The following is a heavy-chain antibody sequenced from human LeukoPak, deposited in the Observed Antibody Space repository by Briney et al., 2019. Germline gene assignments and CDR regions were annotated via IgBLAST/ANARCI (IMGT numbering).Heavy chain of an antibody. CDR3: ARDLWIAAAGGWFDP. D-gene: IGHD6-13*01. V-gene: IGHV4-4*07. CDR1: GGSISSYY. J-gene: IGHJ5*02. Sequence: SETLSLTCTVSGGSISSYYWRWIRQPAGKGLEWIGRIYTSGSTNYNPSLKSRVTMSVDTSKNQFSLKLSSVTAADTAVYYCARDLWIAAAGGWFDPWGQGTLVTVSS. CDR2: IYTSGST.